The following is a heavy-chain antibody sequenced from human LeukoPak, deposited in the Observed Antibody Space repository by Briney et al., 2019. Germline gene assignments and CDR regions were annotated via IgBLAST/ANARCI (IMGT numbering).Heavy chain of an antibody. J-gene: IGHJ3*02. V-gene: IGHV1-24*01. CDR3: AIASGYYSDAFDI. D-gene: IGHD3-22*01. Sequence: ASVKVSCKVSGYTLTELSMHWVRQAPGKGLEWMGGFDPEDGETIYAQKFQGRVTMTEDTSTDTAHMELSSLRSEDTAVYYCAIASGYYSDAFDIWGQGTMVTISS. CDR2: FDPEDGET. CDR1: GYTLTELS.